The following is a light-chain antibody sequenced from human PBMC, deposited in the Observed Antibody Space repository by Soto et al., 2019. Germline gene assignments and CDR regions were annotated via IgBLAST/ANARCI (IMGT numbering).Light chain of an antibody. V-gene: IGKV3-15*01. CDR1: QSVSIK. J-gene: IGKJ5*01. Sequence: LMTPSTTTMSLSQGERAPLSCRASQSVSIKLAWYQQKPGQAPRLLIYDTSTRATGIPARFSGSGSGTEFTLTISSLQSEDFAVYYCQQYNNWPPIAFGQGTLLEI. CDR3: QQYNNWPPIA. CDR2: DTS.